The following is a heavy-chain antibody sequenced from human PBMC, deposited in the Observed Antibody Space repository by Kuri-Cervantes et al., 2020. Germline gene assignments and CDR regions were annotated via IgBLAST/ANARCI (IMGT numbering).Heavy chain of an antibody. D-gene: IGHD3-22*01. CDR2: ISYDGSNK. CDR1: GFTFSSYG. J-gene: IGHJ4*02. CDR3: ARDEYYYDSSGYSLPY. V-gene: IGHV3-30*03. Sequence: GESLKISCAASGFTFSSYGMHWVRQAPGKGLEWVAVISYDGSNKYYADSVKGRFTIYRDNSKNTLYLQMNSLRAEDTAVYYCARDEYYYDSSGYSLPYWGQGTLVTVSS.